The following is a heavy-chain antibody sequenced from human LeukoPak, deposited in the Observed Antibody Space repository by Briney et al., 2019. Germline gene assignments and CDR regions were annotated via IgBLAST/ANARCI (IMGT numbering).Heavy chain of an antibody. Sequence: PGESLRLSCAASGFTFSNYWMSWVRQPPGKGLEWVANIKQDGSERYYVDSVKGRFTISRDNAKNSLYLQMNSLRAEDTAVYYCATYYSERSSYYMDVWGKGTTVTVSS. CDR3: ATYYSERSSYYMDV. V-gene: IGHV3-7*01. D-gene: IGHD3-10*01. CDR2: IKQDGSER. CDR1: GFTFSNYW. J-gene: IGHJ6*03.